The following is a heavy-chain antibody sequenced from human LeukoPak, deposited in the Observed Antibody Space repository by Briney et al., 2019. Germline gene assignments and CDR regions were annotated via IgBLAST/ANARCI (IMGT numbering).Heavy chain of an antibody. CDR1: GGTFMRHS. CDR3: ARTMGGHMVATFYYYMDV. CDR2: IIPIFGTA. J-gene: IGHJ6*03. Sequence: SVKVSCKASGGTFMRHSISWVRQAPGQGLEWMGGIIPIFGTANYAQKFQGRVTITADESTSTAYMELSSLRSDDTAVYYCARTMGGHMVATFYYYMDVWGKGTTVTVSS. V-gene: IGHV1-69*13. D-gene: IGHD5-12*01.